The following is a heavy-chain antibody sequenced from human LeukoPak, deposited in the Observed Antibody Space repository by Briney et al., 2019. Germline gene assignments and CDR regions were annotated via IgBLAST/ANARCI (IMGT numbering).Heavy chain of an antibody. V-gene: IGHV3-30*03. CDR3: ASAIYDFWSGYYGYFDY. D-gene: IGHD3-3*01. Sequence: GGSLRLSCAASGFTFTTYTISWVRQAPGKGLEWVAVISYDGSNKYYADSVKGRFTISRDNSKNTLYLQMNSLRAEDTAVYYCASAIYDFWSGYYGYFDYWGQGTLVTVSS. J-gene: IGHJ4*02. CDR1: GFTFTTYT. CDR2: ISYDGSNK.